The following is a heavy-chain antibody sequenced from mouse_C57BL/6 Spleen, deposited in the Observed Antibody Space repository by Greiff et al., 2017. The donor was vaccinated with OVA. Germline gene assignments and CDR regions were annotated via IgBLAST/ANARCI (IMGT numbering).Heavy chain of an antibody. J-gene: IGHJ4*01. CDR1: GYTFTSYW. Sequence: QVQLKQPGAELVRPGSSVKLSCKASGYTFTSYWMDWVKQRPGQGLEWIGNIYPSDSETHYNQKFKDKATLTVDKSSSTAYMQLSSLTSEDSAVYYCARKKSNYVRSAMDYWGQGTSVTVSS. V-gene: IGHV1-61*01. D-gene: IGHD2-5*01. CDR3: ARKKSNYVRSAMDY. CDR2: IYPSDSET.